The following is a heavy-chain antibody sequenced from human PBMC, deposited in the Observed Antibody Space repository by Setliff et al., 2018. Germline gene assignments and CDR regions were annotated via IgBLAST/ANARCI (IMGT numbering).Heavy chain of an antibody. D-gene: IGHD3-10*01. CDR3: ARGLWVNYGSYYYYGMDV. Sequence: SETLSLTCTVSGGSISSYYWSWIRQPPGKGLEWIGYIYYSGSTNYNPSLKSRVTISVDTSKNQFSLKLSSVTAADTAVYYCARGLWVNYGSYYYYGMDVWGQGTTVTVSS. CDR2: IYYSGST. V-gene: IGHV4-59*01. J-gene: IGHJ6*02. CDR1: GGSISSYY.